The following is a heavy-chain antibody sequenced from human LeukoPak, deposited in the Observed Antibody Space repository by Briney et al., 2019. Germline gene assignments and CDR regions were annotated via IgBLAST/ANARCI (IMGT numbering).Heavy chain of an antibody. CDR3: AKRGVVIRVILVGFHKEAYYFES. D-gene: IGHD3/OR15-3a*01. CDR1: GITLSNYG. V-gene: IGHV3-23*01. J-gene: IGHJ4*02. CDR2: ISDSGGST. Sequence: GGSLRLSCAVSGITLSNYGMSWVRQAPGKGLEWVAGISDSGGSTKYADSVKGRFTIARDNRKNTLYLQMNSLRAEDTAVYFCAKRGVVIRVILVGFHKEAYYFESWGQGALSPSPQ.